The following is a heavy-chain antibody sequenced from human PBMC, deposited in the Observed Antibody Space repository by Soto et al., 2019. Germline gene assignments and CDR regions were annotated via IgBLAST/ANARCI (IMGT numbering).Heavy chain of an antibody. CDR2: ISSSGVT. D-gene: IGHD5-12*01. Sequence: QVRLVQSGPEVKKPAASLKVSCKASGYTFSSSAISWVRQAPGQGPEWMGWISSSGVTNYAQNFQGRVTLTVDSSKTTAYMEVRRLSSADTAIYYWARDHGGYGTFDYWGQGTLVTVSS. J-gene: IGHJ4*02. CDR1: GYTFSSSA. CDR3: ARDHGGYGTFDY. V-gene: IGHV1-18*04.